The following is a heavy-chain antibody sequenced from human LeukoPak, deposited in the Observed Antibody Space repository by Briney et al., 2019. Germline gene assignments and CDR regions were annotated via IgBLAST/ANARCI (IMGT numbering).Heavy chain of an antibody. Sequence: PSETLSLTCTVSGGSIGNYYWSWIRQRPGRGLEWIVYSGSTTYNPSLKSRVTTSVDTSKNQFSLKLNSVTAADTAVYYCARHGSSGWDFDYWGQGTLVTVSS. CDR1: GGSIGNYY. V-gene: IGHV4-59*08. D-gene: IGHD6-19*01. J-gene: IGHJ4*02. CDR2: SGST. CDR3: ARHGSSGWDFDY.